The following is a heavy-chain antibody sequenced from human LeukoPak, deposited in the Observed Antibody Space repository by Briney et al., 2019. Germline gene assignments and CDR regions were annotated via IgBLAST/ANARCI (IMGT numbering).Heavy chain of an antibody. CDR2: ISGSGDST. CDR1: EFTFSSYW. Sequence: GGSLRLSCAASEFTFSSYWMSWVRQAPGKGLEWVSVISGSGDSTYYADSVKGRFTISRDNSKNTLYLQMNSLRAEDTAVYYCAKEMGYSSGSYFDYWGQGTLVTVSS. J-gene: IGHJ4*02. D-gene: IGHD6-19*01. V-gene: IGHV3-23*01. CDR3: AKEMGYSSGSYFDY.